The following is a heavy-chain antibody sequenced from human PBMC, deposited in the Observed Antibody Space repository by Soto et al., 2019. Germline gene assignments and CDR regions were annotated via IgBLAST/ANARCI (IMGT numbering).Heavy chain of an antibody. CDR2: INPSGGST. D-gene: IGHD2-21*02. V-gene: IGHV1-46*01. CDR3: ARTLCGGDSYPQYFQH. J-gene: IGHJ1*01. Sequence: ASVKVSCKASGYTFTSYYMHWVRQAPGQGLEWMGIINPSGGSTSYAQKFQGRVTMTRDTSPSTVYMELSSLRSEDTAVYYCARTLCGGDSYPQYFQHCGQATLVTV. CDR1: GYTFTSYY.